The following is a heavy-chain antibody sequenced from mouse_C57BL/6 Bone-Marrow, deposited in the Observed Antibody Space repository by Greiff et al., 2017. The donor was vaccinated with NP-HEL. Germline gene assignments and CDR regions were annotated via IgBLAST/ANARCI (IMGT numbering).Heavy chain of an antibody. CDR1: GFTFSDYG. J-gene: IGHJ1*03. V-gene: IGHV5-17*01. Sequence: EVMLVESGGGLVKPGGSLKLSCAASGFTFSDYGMHWVRQAPEKGLEWVAYISSGSSTIYYADTVKGRFTLSRDNAKNTLFLQMTSLGSEDTAMYYCANYYGSSSYWYYDVWGTGTTGTVSS. CDR3: ANYYGSSSYWYYDV. CDR2: ISSGSSTI. D-gene: IGHD1-1*01.